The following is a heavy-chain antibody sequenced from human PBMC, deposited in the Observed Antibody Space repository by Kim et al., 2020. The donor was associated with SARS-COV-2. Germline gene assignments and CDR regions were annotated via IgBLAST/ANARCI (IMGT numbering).Heavy chain of an antibody. CDR2: TSTSGSTT. J-gene: IGHJ6*02. CDR3: ARGLYCSSTKCSFGLDV. CDR1: GFTFSTYE. V-gene: IGHV3-48*03. D-gene: IGHD2-2*01. Sequence: GGSLRLSCAASGFTFSTYEINWVRQAPGKGLEWVSYTSTSGSTTYSADSVKGRFTVSRDNARNSVYLQMNSLRDEDTAVYYCARGLYCSSTKCSFGLDVWGQGTTVTVSS.